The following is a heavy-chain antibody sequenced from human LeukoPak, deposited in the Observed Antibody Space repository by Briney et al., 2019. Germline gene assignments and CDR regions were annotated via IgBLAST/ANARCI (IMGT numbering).Heavy chain of an antibody. CDR3: AREGDSSGYYYSLAFAFDI. CDR1: GYTFTSYG. CDR2: ISAYNGNT. J-gene: IGHJ3*02. V-gene: IGHV1-18*01. Sequence: GASVKVSCKASGYTFTSYGISWVRQAPGQGLEWMGWISAYNGNTNYAQKLQGRVTMTTDTSTSTAYMELRSLRSDDTAVYYCAREGDSSGYYYSLAFAFDIWGQGTMVTVSS. D-gene: IGHD3-22*01.